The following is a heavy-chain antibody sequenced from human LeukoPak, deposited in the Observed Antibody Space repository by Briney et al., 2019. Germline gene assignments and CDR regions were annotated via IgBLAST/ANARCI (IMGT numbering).Heavy chain of an antibody. Sequence: AASVKVSCKASGGTFSSYAISWVRQAPGQGLEWMGGIIPIFGTANYAQKFQGRVTITTDESTSTAYMELSSLRSEDTAVYYCASPTYYYLPGDAFDIWGQGTMVTASS. CDR2: IIPIFGTA. CDR1: GGTFSSYA. V-gene: IGHV1-69*05. J-gene: IGHJ3*02. D-gene: IGHD3-10*01. CDR3: ASPTYYYLPGDAFDI.